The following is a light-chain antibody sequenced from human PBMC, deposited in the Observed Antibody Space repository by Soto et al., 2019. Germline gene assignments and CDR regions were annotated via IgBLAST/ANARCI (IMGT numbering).Light chain of an antibody. J-gene: IGLJ2*01. CDR2: EVT. CDR3: SSAASTNSQL. V-gene: IGLV2-14*01. CDR1: SSDVGGYNF. Sequence: QSALTQPASVSGSPGQSITISCTGTSSDVGGYNFVSWYQQHPGKAPKLMIYEVTNRPSGVSNRFSGSKSGNTASLTISGLQAEDEAHYYCSSAASTNSQLFGGGTKLTVL.